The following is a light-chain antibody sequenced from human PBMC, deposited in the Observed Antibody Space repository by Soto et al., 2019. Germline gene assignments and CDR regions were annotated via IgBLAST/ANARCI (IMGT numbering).Light chain of an antibody. CDR2: DAS. J-gene: IGKJ2*01. CDR3: QQYDPYST. Sequence: DIQLTQSPSTLSASVGDSVTITCRASQSINSLVAWYQQHPGKAPKLLIHDASSLENGVPSRFSGSGSGTGFTLTSPHPHPDDFATYYCQQYDPYSTFGQGTKLEI. CDR1: QSINSL. V-gene: IGKV1-5*01.